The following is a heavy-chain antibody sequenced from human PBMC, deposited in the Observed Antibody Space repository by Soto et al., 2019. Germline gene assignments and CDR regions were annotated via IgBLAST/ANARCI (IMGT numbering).Heavy chain of an antibody. CDR2: INAGNGNT. V-gene: IGHV1-3*05. J-gene: IGHJ4*02. CDR3: ARSIVVVTALDY. CDR1: GYTFTSYA. Sequence: QVQLVQSGAEEKRPGVSVKVSSKATGYTFTSYAMHWVRQAPGERLEWMGWINAGNGNTKYSQKFQGRVTITRDTSASTAYMELSSLRSEDTAVYYCARSIVVVTALDYWGQGTLVTVSS. D-gene: IGHD2-21*02.